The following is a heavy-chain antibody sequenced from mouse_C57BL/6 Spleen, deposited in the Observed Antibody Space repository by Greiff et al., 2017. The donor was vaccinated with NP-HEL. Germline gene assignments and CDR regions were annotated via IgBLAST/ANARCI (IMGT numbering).Heavy chain of an antibody. V-gene: IGHV5-9-1*02. CDR3: TRDQGGYYYGSSYPFAY. Sequence: EVKVVESGEGLVKPGGSLKLSCAASGFTFSSYAMSWVRQTPEKRLEWVAYISSGGDYIYYADTVKGRFTISRDNARNTLYLQMSSLKSEDTAMYYCTRDQGGYYYGSSYPFAYWGQGTLVTVSA. J-gene: IGHJ3*01. D-gene: IGHD1-1*01. CDR2: ISSGGDYI. CDR1: GFTFSSYA.